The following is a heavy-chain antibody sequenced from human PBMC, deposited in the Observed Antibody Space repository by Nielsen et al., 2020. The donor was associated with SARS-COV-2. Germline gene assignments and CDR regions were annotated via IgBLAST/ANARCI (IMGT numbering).Heavy chain of an antibody. V-gene: IGHV3-11*05. D-gene: IGHD6-13*01. Sequence: GGSLRLSCAASGFTFSDYYMSWIRQAPGKGLEWVPYISSSSSYTNYADSVKGRFTISRDNAKNSLYLQMNSLRAEDTAVYYCARDERYSSSWSRDDAFDIWGQGTMVTVSS. CDR3: ARDERYSSSWSRDDAFDI. CDR1: GFTFSDYY. J-gene: IGHJ3*02. CDR2: ISSSSSYT.